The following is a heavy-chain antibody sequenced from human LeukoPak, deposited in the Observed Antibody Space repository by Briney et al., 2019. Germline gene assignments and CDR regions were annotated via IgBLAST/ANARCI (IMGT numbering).Heavy chain of an antibody. Sequence: GGSLRLSCAASGFTFSSSTMNWVRQAPGKGLEWVSSIGRSSRDMYYADSVRGRFTVSRDNGKNSLFLQMNSLRAEDTSVYYCVRGDSRDYWGQGTLVTVSS. J-gene: IGHJ4*02. V-gene: IGHV3-21*01. CDR2: IGRSSRDM. CDR3: VRGDSRDY. CDR1: GFTFSSST. D-gene: IGHD6-13*01.